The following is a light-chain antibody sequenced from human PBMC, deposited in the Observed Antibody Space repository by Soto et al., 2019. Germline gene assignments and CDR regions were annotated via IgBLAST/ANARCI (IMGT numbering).Light chain of an antibody. CDR3: QQYNDWPPST. V-gene: IGKV3-15*01. Sequence: EIVMTQSPATLSVSPGERATLSCRASQTVSSNLAWYQQNPGQAPRLLIHGASSRAAGIPARFSGSGSGTESTLTISSLQSEDFAVYYCQQYNDWPPSTVVPGTRVDIK. CDR1: QTVSSN. J-gene: IGKJ3*01. CDR2: GAS.